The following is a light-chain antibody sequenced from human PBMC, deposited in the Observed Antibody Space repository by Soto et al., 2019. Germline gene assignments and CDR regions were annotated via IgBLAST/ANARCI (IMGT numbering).Light chain of an antibody. Sequence: DIQLTQSPSFLSASVRDRVTITCRASQGISTYLAWYQQKPGKAPTLLIYAASTVQSGVPSRFSGSGSGTEFTLTISSLQPEDVATDYCEQLNTYPRTFGRGTKVELK. J-gene: IGKJ1*01. CDR1: QGISTY. V-gene: IGKV1-9*01. CDR2: AAS. CDR3: EQLNTYPRT.